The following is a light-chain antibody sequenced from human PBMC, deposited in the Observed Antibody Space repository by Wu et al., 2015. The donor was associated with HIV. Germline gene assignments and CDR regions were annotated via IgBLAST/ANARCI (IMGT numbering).Light chain of an antibody. CDR2: GAS. J-gene: IGKJ1*01. Sequence: ATLLLAGPVRYSEHLLRLVPTEASGQAPRLLIYGASIRATGIPATFIGSGSGTEFTLTISSLQSEDFAVYYCQLSNNWPWTFGQGTKVEIK. V-gene: IGKV3-15*01. CDR3: QLSNNWPWT. CDR1: RYSEHL.